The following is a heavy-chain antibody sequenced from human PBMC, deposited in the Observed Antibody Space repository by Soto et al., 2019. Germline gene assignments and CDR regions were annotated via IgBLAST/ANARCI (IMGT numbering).Heavy chain of an antibody. D-gene: IGHD2-15*01. CDR3: ARGAVVAGDFDY. J-gene: IGHJ4*02. V-gene: IGHV3-33*01. Sequence: GGSLRLSCAASGSAFRTHGMHWVRQAPGKGLEWVAVIWGDGSKKYYADSVKGRFTNSKDNSKNTLFLQMNTLRAEDTAVYYCARGAVVAGDFDYWGQGTLVTVSS. CDR1: GSAFRTHG. CDR2: IWGDGSKK.